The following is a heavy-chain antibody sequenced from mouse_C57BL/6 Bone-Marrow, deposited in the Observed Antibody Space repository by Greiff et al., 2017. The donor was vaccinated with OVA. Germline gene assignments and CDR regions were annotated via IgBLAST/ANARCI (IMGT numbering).Heavy chain of an antibody. CDR2: ISSGGSYT. V-gene: IGHV5-6*02. Sequence: DVKLVESGGDLVKPGGSLKLSCAASGFTFSSYGMSWVRQTPDKRLEWVATISSGGSYTYSPDSVKGRFTISRDNAKNTLYLQMSSLKSEDTAMDYCARPLYGNYDYWGQGTTLTVSS. D-gene: IGHD2-1*01. J-gene: IGHJ2*01. CDR3: ARPLYGNYDY. CDR1: GFTFSSYG.